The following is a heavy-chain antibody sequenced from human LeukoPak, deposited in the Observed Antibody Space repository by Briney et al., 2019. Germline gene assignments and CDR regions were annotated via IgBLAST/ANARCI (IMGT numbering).Heavy chain of an antibody. V-gene: IGHV3-9*01. CDR1: GFTFDDYA. Sequence: PGGSLRLSCAASGFTFDDYAMHWVRQAPGKGLEWVSGISWNSGSIGYADSVKGRFTISRDNSKNTLYLQMSSLRAEDTAVYYCARGGKIALAGTRSPQYFQHWGQGTLVTVSS. CDR2: ISWNSGSI. CDR3: ARGGKIALAGTRSPQYFQH. J-gene: IGHJ1*01. D-gene: IGHD6-19*01.